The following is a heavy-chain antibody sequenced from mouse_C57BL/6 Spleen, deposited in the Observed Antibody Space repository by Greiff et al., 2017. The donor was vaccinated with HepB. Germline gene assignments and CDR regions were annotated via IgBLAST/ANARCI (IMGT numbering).Heavy chain of an antibody. D-gene: IGHD3-2*02. CDR2: INPGSGGT. CDR1: GYAFTNYL. V-gene: IGHV1-54*01. Sequence: VQLQQSGAELVRPGTSVKVSCKASGYAFTNYLIEWVKQRPGQGLEWIGVINPGSGGTNYNEKFKGKATLTADKSSSTAYMQLSSLTSEDSAVYFCARDSSGRGRFAYWGQGTLVTVSA. CDR3: ARDSSGRGRFAY. J-gene: IGHJ3*01.